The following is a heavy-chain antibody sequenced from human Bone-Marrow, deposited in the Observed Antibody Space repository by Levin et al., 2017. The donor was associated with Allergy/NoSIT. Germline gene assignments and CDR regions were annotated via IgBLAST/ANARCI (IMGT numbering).Heavy chain of an antibody. V-gene: IGHV3-23*01. CDR2: ISGSGGYT. D-gene: IGHD6-13*01. CDR1: GFTFSSYA. J-gene: IGHJ4*02. Sequence: HPGGSLRLSCAASGFTFSSYAMAWVRQAPGKGLEWVSTISGSGGYTYYADSVKGRFTVSRDNSKNTLYLHMNSLRAEDTAVYYCAKDFPQLYNTGWYAGDYWGQGTLVTVSS. CDR3: AKDFPQLYNTGWYAGDY.